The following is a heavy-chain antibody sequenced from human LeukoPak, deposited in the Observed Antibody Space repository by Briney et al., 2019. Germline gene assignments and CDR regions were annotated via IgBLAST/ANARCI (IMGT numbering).Heavy chain of an antibody. V-gene: IGHV3-21*01. CDR3: ARDGWSTLDY. CDR2: ISSSSSYI. J-gene: IGHJ4*02. Sequence: TGGSLRLSCAASGFTFSSYGMNRVRQAPGKGLEWVSSISSSSSYIYYADSVKGRFTISRDNAKNSLYLQMNSLRAEDTAVYYCARDGWSTLDYWGQGTLVTVSS. CDR1: GFTFSSYG. D-gene: IGHD2-15*01.